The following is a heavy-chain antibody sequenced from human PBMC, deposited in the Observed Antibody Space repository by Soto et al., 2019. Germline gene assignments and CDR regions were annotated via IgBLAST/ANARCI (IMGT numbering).Heavy chain of an antibody. Sequence: QVQLVQSGAEVKKPGSSVKVSCKASGGTFSSYAISWVRQAPGQGLEWMGGLIPISGTANYAQKFQGRVMITADESTSTAYMELSSLRSEDTAVYYCARSQGSSTSLEIYYYYYYGMDVWGQGTTVTVSS. CDR2: LIPISGTA. J-gene: IGHJ6*02. CDR3: ARSQGSSTSLEIYYYYYYGMDV. D-gene: IGHD2-2*01. V-gene: IGHV1-69*01. CDR1: GGTFSSYA.